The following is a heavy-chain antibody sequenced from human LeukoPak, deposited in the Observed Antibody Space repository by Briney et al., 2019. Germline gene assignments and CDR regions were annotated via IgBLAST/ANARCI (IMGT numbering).Heavy chain of an antibody. J-gene: IGHJ4*02. CDR2: INPNSGGA. CDR1: GYTFTVYY. D-gene: IGHD1-26*01. V-gene: IGHV1-2*02. CDR3: ARDESLVGATVYYY. Sequence: GASVKVSCTASGYTFTVYYMHWVRQSPGQRLEWMGWINPNSGGASYAQKFQGRVTMTRDTSISTAYLELRRLRSAATAVYYCARDESLVGATVYYYWGQGNLVTVSS.